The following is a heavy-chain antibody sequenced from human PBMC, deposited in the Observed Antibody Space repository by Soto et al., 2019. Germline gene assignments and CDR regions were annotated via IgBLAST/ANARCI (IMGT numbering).Heavy chain of an antibody. V-gene: IGHV3-23*01. J-gene: IGHJ4*02. CDR3: AKAAHQSCFDY. CDR1: GLTFRNYA. D-gene: IGHD2-2*01. CDR2: VSGTGGET. Sequence: EVQLLESGGGLVQPGGSLRLSCAASGLTFRNYAMKWVRQAPGKGPEWVSTVSGTGGETFYADSVKGRFTISRDNSKDTFYLVMNSLRVEDTAVYYCAKAAHQSCFDYWSQGTLVAVSS.